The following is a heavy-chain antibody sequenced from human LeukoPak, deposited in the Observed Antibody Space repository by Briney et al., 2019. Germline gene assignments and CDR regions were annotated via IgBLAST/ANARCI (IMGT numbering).Heavy chain of an antibody. CDR1: GFTFSSYA. CDR2: IKSKTDGGTT. Sequence: GGSLRLSCAASGFTFSSYAMHWVRQAPGKGLEWVGRIKSKTDGGTTDYAAPVKGRFTISRDDSKDTMYLQMNSLKTEDTAVYYCTTDSDYYDTSDYYLGGYWGQGTLVTVSS. J-gene: IGHJ4*02. CDR3: TTDSDYYDTSDYYLGGY. V-gene: IGHV3-15*07. D-gene: IGHD3-22*01.